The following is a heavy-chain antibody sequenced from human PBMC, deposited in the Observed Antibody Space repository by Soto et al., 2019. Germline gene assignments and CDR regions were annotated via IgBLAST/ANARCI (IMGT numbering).Heavy chain of an antibody. CDR1: GGSFSGYY. V-gene: IGHV4-34*01. D-gene: IGHD6-19*01. CDR2: INHSGST. J-gene: IGHJ4*02. Sequence: QVQLQQGGAGLLKPSETLSLTCAVYGGSFSGYYWSWIRQPPGKGLEWIGEINHSGSTNYNPSLKSRIPISVDPSKNQFSLKLSSVTAADTAVYYCARGKAVAGAFDYWGQGTLVTVSS. CDR3: ARGKAVAGAFDY.